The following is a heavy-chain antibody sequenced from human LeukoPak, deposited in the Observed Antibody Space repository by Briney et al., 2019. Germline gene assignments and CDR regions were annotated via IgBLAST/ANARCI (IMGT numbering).Heavy chain of an antibody. J-gene: IGHJ6*02. CDR3: AKGHGSNIYDYHGMDV. D-gene: IGHD3-22*01. Sequence: GGSLRLSCAASGFTFSFYAMSWVRQAPGKGLEWVSGISGGGGSTYHADSVKGRFTNSRDNSKNTLYLQMNSLRAEDTAVYFCAKGHGSNIYDYHGMDVWGQGTTVTVSS. CDR2: ISGGGGST. CDR1: GFTFSFYA. V-gene: IGHV3-23*01.